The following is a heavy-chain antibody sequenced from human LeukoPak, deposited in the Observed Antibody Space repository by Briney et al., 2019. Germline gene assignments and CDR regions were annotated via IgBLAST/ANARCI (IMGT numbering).Heavy chain of an antibody. CDR1: GGAISNYY. Sequence: SETLSLTCTVSGGAISNYYWSWIRQPPGKGLEWIGYIYYSGSTNYNPSLRSRVTISVDTSKNQFSLKLSSVTAADTAVYYCARKRFIAAGGFDPWGQGTLVNVSS. D-gene: IGHD6-6*01. CDR2: IYYSGST. CDR3: ARKRFIAAGGFDP. V-gene: IGHV4-59*01. J-gene: IGHJ5*02.